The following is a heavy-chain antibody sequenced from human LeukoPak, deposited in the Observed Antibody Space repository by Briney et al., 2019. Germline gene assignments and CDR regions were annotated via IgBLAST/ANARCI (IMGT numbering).Heavy chain of an antibody. J-gene: IGHJ4*02. Sequence: PSGTLSLTCAVSGGSISRSNWWSWVRQPPGKGLEWIGEIYHSGSTNYNPSLKSRVTISVDKSKNQFSLKLTSVTAADTAVYYCAREVVAAAGTVDYWGQGTLVTVSS. CDR3: AREVVAAAGTVDY. CDR2: IYHSGST. V-gene: IGHV4-4*02. CDR1: GGSISRSNW. D-gene: IGHD6-13*01.